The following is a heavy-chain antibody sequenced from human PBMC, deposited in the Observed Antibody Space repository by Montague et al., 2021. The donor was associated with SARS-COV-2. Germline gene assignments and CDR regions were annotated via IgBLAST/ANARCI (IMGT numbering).Heavy chain of an antibody. CDR2: ISYDGSNK. J-gene: IGHJ3*02. CDR1: GFTFSSYA. CDR3: ARAAQKQYVLLWFGELLHDAFDM. Sequence: SLRLSCAASGFTFSSYAMHWVRQAPGKGLEWVAVISYDGSNKYYADSVKGRFTISRDNSKNTLYLQMNSLRAEDTAVYYCARAAQKQYVLLWFGELLHDAFDMWGQGTMVTVSS. V-gene: IGHV3-30-3*01. D-gene: IGHD3-10*01.